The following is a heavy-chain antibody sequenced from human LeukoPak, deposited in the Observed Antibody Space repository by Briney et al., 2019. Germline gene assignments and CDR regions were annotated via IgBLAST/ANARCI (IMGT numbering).Heavy chain of an antibody. D-gene: IGHD3-16*02. CDR1: GYSISSGYY. Sequence: SETLSLTCTVSGYSISSGYYWGWIRQPPGKGLEWIGSIYHSGSTYYNPSLKSRVTISVDTSKNQFSLKLSSVTAADTAVYYCASRIMITFGGVIAAGYFDYWGQGTLVTVSS. J-gene: IGHJ4*02. CDR2: IYHSGST. V-gene: IGHV4-38-2*02. CDR3: ASRIMITFGGVIAAGYFDY.